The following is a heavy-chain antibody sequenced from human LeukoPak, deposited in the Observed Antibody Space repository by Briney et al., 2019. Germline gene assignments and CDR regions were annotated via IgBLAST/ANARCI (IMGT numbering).Heavy chain of an antibody. CDR2: IKQDESEK. CDR1: GFTFRSYS. CDR3: ARDSRWYNY. V-gene: IGHV3-7*05. Sequence: GGSLRLSCEASGFTFRSYSMNWVRQAPGKGLEWVASIKQDESEKYYVDSVKGRFTISRDNAKNSLYLQMSSLRAEDTAVYYCARDSRWYNYWGQGTLVTVSS. J-gene: IGHJ4*02. D-gene: IGHD4-23*01.